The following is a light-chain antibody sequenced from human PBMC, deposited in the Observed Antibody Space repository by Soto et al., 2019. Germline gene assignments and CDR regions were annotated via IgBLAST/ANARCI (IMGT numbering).Light chain of an antibody. Sequence: EIVMTQSPATLSVSPGERATLSCSASQRVSSNLAWYQQKPGQAPRLLIYGASTRATGITARLSGSGSGTEFTLTISSLQSEDFAVYYCQQYNRWPFTFGPGTRVDI. CDR2: GAS. CDR1: QRVSSN. J-gene: IGKJ3*01. CDR3: QQYNRWPFT. V-gene: IGKV3-15*01.